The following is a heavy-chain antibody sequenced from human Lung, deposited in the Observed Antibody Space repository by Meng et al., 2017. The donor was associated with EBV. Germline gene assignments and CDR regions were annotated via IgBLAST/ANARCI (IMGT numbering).Heavy chain of an antibody. Sequence: QLEIPGSGPAVLRPTGPLPLAVAFSGGTISGSYWWSRGRQRPGKGLEWIAEISTGGHTSYTPSLRSRVTISVDTSKDQFSLMLNSVTAADTAVYYCARVVMVQGLAGWIDSWGQGTLVTVSS. D-gene: IGHD3-10*01. CDR2: ISTGGHT. V-gene: IGHV4-4*02. J-gene: IGHJ5*01. CDR3: ARVVMVQGLAGWIDS. CDR1: GGTISGSYW.